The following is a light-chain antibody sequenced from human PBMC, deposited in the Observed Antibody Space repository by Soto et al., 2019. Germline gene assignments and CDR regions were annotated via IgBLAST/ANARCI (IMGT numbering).Light chain of an antibody. CDR1: DSNIGAGYD. J-gene: IGLJ3*02. Sequence: QSVLTQPPSVSGAPGQTVTISCIGSDSNIGAGYDLHWYQQLPGTAPKLLIHSNYLRASGVPDRFSASKSVTSASLAIIGLRADDEADYYCQSYDTRLGDWVFGGGTKVTVL. V-gene: IGLV1-40*01. CDR2: SNY. CDR3: QSYDTRLGDWV.